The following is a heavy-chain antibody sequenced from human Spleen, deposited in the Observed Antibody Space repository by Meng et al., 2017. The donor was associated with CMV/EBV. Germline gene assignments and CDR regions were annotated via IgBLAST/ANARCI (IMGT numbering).Heavy chain of an antibody. CDR3: ARGFCASTSCYSYGMDV. Sequence: SLKISCAASGFIFEDYAMHWVRQVPGKGLEWVSGITWNSGSVVYVDSVKGRLTISRDNAKNSLYVQMNYLRAEDTAVYYCARGFCASTSCYSYGMDVWGQGTTVTVSS. J-gene: IGHJ6*02. CDR1: GFIFEDYA. V-gene: IGHV3-9*01. CDR2: ITWNSGSV. D-gene: IGHD2-2*01.